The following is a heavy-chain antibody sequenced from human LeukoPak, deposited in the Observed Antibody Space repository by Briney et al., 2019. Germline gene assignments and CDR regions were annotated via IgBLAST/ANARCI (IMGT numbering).Heavy chain of an antibody. V-gene: IGHV4-59*08. D-gene: IGHD3-10*01. J-gene: IGHJ3*02. CDR3: ARLRPDDAFDI. Sequence: PSETLSLTCTVSGGSISSYYWSWIRQPPGKGLEWIGYIYYSGSTNYNPSLKGRVTISVDTSKNQFSLKLSSVTAADTAVYYCARLRPDDAFDIWGQGTMVTVSS. CDR2: IYYSGST. CDR1: GGSISSYY.